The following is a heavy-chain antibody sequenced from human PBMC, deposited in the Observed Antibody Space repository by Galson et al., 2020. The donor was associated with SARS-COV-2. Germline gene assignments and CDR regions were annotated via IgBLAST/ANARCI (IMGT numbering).Heavy chain of an antibody. CDR1: GGSISRSSYY. CDR3: ARGALYCSSTSCLHFDY. V-gene: IGHV4-39*01. J-gene: IGHJ4*02. Sequence: ETSETLSLTCTVSGGSISRSSYYWGWIRQPPGKGLEWIGGRTYYNPSLKTRATISVDTSKNQFSRKLSSVTAADTAVYYCARGALYCSSTSCLHFDYWGQGTLVTVSS. CDR2: GRT. D-gene: IGHD2-2*01.